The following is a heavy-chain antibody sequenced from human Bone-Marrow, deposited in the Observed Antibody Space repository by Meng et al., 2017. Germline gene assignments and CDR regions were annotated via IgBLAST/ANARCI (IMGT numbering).Heavy chain of an antibody. V-gene: IGHV3-74*01. CDR2: INSDGSGT. J-gene: IGHJ4*02. D-gene: IGHD3-10*01. CDR3: ARDYYGSVDY. Sequence: GESLKISCAASGFSFRNYWMQWVRQAPGRGLVWVSRINSDGSGTSYADFVKGRFTIPRDNAKNTLYLQMNSLRDEDTAVYYCARDYYGSVDYWGQGTLVTVSS. CDR1: GFSFRNYW.